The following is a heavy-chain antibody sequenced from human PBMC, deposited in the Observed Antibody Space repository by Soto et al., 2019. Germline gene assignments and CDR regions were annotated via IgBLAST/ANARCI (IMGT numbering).Heavy chain of an antibody. CDR1: GGSISSSSYY. V-gene: IGHV4-39*01. Sequence: SETLSLTCTVSGGSISSSSYYWGWIRQPPGKGLEWIGSIYYSGSTYYNPSLKNRVTISVDTSKNQFSLKLSSVTAADTAVYYCARGFSGYENYYYYYMDVWGKGTTVTVSS. CDR3: ARGFSGYENYYYYYMDV. D-gene: IGHD5-12*01. J-gene: IGHJ6*03. CDR2: IYYSGST.